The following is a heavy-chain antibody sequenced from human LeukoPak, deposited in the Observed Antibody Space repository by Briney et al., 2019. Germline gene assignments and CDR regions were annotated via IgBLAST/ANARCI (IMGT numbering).Heavy chain of an antibody. CDR3: ARWIAVAGTGTFDY. CDR1: GGSISSYY. D-gene: IGHD6-19*01. V-gene: IGHV4-59*08. Sequence: SETLSLTCTVSGGSISSYYWSWIRQPPGKGLEWIGYIYYSGSTNYNPSLKSRVTISVDTSKNQFSLKLSSVTAADTAVYYCARWIAVAGTGTFDYWGQGTLVTVSP. J-gene: IGHJ4*02. CDR2: IYYSGST.